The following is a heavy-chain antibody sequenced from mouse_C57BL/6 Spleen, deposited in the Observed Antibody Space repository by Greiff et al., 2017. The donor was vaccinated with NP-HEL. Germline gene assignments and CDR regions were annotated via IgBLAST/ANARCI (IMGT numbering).Heavy chain of an antibody. D-gene: IGHD2-3*01. V-gene: IGHV1-80*01. CDR3: ARSKYDGYAMDY. J-gene: IGHJ4*01. CDR2: IYPGDGDT. Sequence: QVHVKQSGAELVKPGASVKISCKASGYAFSSYWMNWVKQRPGKGLEWIGQIYPGDGDTNYNGKFKGKATLTADKSSSTAYMQLSSLTSEDSAVYFCARSKYDGYAMDYWGQGTSVTVSS. CDR1: GYAFSSYW.